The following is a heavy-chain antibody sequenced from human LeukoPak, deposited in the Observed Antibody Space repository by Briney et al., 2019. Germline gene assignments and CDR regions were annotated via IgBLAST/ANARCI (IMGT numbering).Heavy chain of an antibody. V-gene: IGHV1-2*03. CDR2: VNSNIGDT. CDR1: GYSFTGYY. Sequence: GASVKVSCKASGYSFTGYYIHWVLQAPGQGLEWMGWVNSNIGDTYYAQKFRGRLAITRDKSITTVHMELSSLRSNDTAVYYCARDVLGYDSSASDWSQGTLVTVSP. J-gene: IGHJ4*02. D-gene: IGHD3-22*01. CDR3: ARDVLGYDSSASD.